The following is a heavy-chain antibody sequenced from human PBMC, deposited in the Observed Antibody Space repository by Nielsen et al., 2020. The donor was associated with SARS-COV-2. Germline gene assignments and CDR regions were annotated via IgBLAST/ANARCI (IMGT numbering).Heavy chain of an antibody. J-gene: IGHJ4*02. V-gene: IGHV4-39*01. CDR2: AYYTGNT. CDR3: ARHNFELDNGWSSDY. Sequence: SETLSLTCSVSGASISSGNFYYNWIRKPPGKGLEWIGSAYYTGNTYYSPSLKSRVSISADTSKNQFVLRLSSVTAADTGLYFCARHNFELDNGWSSDYWGQGTLVTVSS. CDR1: GASISSGNFY. D-gene: IGHD6-19*01.